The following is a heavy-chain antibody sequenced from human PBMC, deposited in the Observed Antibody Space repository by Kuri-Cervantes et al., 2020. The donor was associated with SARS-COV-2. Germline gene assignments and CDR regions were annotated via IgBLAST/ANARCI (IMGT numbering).Heavy chain of an antibody. D-gene: IGHD4-17*01. CDR2: IYPGDSDT. CDR3: ARRAYGEQVDYYYMDV. CDR1: GYSFTTYW. J-gene: IGHJ6*03. V-gene: IGHV5-51*01. Sequence: GESLKISCKGSGYSFTTYWIGWVRQLPGKGLEWMGIIYPGDSDTRYSPSFQGQVTISADKSISTAFLQWSSLKASDTAIYYCARRAYGEQVDYYYMDVWGKGTTVTDSS.